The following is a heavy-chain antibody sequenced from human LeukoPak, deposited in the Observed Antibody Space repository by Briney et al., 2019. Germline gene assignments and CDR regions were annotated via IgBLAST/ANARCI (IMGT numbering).Heavy chain of an antibody. CDR2: IFYSGST. D-gene: IGHD2-2*01. J-gene: IGHJ4*02. V-gene: IGHV4-39*07. CDR1: GASISSSSYY. CDR3: ARDDYQRHFDF. Sequence: SETLSLTCSVSGASISSSSYYWGWIRQPPGKGLDWIGSIFYSGSTYYNPSLKSRVTMSVDTSKYQFSLKLSSVTAADTAVYYCARDDYQRHFDFWGQGTLVTVSS.